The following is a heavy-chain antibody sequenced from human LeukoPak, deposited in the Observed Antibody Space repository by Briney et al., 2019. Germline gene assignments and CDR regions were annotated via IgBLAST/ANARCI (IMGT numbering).Heavy chain of an antibody. J-gene: IGHJ4*02. Sequence: SETLSLTCAVYGGSFSGYYWSWIRQPPGKGLEWIGEINHSGSTNYNPSLKSRVTISVDTSKNQFSLKLSSVTAADTAVYYCARGRFSSLRGQGTLVTVSS. CDR3: ARGRFSSL. D-gene: IGHD3-3*01. CDR2: INHSGST. V-gene: IGHV4-34*01. CDR1: GGSFSGYY.